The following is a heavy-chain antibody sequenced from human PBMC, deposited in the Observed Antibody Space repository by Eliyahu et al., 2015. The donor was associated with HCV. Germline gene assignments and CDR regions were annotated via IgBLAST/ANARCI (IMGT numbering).Heavy chain of an antibody. CDR3: AISTTKAPWSFDF. Sequence: QLQLQESGPGLVKPSEALSLTCTVSGGSIPSSTYYWGWARQPPGKGXEWIGSISYIGGTYYNPSLRSRVTISLDTPKSQFSLRLTSVTAADTALFYCAISTTKAPWSFDFWGQGALVTVSS. CDR1: GGSIPSSTYY. CDR2: ISYIGGT. J-gene: IGHJ4*02. D-gene: IGHD4-11*01. V-gene: IGHV4-39*01.